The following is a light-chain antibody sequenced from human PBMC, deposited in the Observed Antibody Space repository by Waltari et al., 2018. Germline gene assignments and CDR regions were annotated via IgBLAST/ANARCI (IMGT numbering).Light chain of an antibody. CDR1: QAINTY. CDR3: QQSSTNPYT. J-gene: IGKJ2*01. V-gene: IGKV1-39*01. CDR2: AAS. Sequence: DIRMTQSPSSLSASVGDRVTITCRASQAINTYLNWYQQQPGKAPKLLIYAASRLHRGVPSRFSGSGSGTDFTLTISRLQPEDFATYFCQQSSTNPYTFGQGTKLEI.